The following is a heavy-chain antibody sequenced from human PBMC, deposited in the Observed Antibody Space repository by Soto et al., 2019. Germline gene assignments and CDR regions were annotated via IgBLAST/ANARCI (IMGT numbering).Heavy chain of an antibody. D-gene: IGHD5-12*01. CDR3: ANSGYSSFDY. V-gene: IGHV4-34*01. CDR2: INHSGST. CDR1: GGSFSGYY. J-gene: IGHJ4*02. Sequence: QVQLQQWGAGLLKPSETLSLTCAVYGGSFSGYYWSWIRQPPGKGLEWSGEINHSGSTNYNPSLKSRVTISVDTSKNQFSLKLSSVTAADTAVYYCANSGYSSFDYWGQGTLVTVSS.